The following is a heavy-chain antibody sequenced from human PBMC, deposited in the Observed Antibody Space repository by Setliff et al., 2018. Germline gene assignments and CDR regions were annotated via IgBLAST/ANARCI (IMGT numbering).Heavy chain of an antibody. CDR1: GGSFSTYY. J-gene: IGHJ5*02. V-gene: IGHV4-34*01. D-gene: IGHD3-22*01. CDR3: AKRHPDYYDSSGNWFDP. CDR2: INHSGST. Sequence: KASETLSLTCAVYGGSFSTYYWIWIRQPPGKGLEWIGEINHSGSTNYNPSLKSRVTISVDTSKNQFSLKLSSVTAADTAVYYCAKRHPDYYDSSGNWFDPWGQGTLVTVSS.